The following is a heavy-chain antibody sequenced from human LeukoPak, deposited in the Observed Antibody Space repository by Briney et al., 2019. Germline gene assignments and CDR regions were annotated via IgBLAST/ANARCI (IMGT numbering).Heavy chain of an antibody. D-gene: IGHD6-6*01. CDR1: GGSISTYY. CDR3: AREYSSSSGRVSDC. CDR2: IYTSGST. J-gene: IGHJ4*02. V-gene: IGHV4-4*07. Sequence: PSETLSLTCTVSGGSISTYYWSWIRQPAGKGLEWIGRIYTSGSTNYNPPLKSRVTMSVDTSKNQFSLTLNSVTAADTAVYYCAREYSSSSGRVSDCWGQGTLVTVSS.